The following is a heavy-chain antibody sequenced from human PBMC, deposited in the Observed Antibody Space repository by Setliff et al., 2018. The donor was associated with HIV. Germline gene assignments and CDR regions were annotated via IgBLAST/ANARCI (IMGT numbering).Heavy chain of an antibody. CDR3: ARVPSPFVQEGYFDD. V-gene: IGHV1-69*05. CDR2: VIPVFGTG. J-gene: IGHJ4*01. CDR1: GGTFSDYA. Sequence: SVKVSCKVSGGTFSDYAVTWVRQAPGQGLEWMGGVIPVFGTGNYAQKFQGRVTITTDGSTRTAYMELRSLRSEDTAVYYCARVPSPFVQEGYFDDWGQGTLVTVSS. D-gene: IGHD3-3*01.